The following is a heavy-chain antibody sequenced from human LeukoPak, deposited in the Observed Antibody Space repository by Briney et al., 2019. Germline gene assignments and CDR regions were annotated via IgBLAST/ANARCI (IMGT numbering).Heavy chain of an antibody. CDR3: AKLSSSASAY. CDR1: GFTFSSYA. V-gene: IGHV3-23*01. D-gene: IGHD6-6*01. Sequence: EGSLRLSCAASGFTFSSYAMSWVRQAPGKGLEWVSTISGSGGSTYYADSVKGRFTISRDNPKNTLYLQMNSLRVEDTAVYYCAKLSSSASAYWGQGTLVTVSS. J-gene: IGHJ4*02. CDR2: ISGSGGST.